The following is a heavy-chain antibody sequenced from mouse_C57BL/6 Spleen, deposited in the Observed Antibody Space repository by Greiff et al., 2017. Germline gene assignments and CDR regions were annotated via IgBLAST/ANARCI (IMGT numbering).Heavy chain of an antibody. J-gene: IGHJ3*01. CDR3: ARHEAGSRPFAY. Sequence: EVKVVESGGDLVKPGGSLKLSCAASGFTFSSYGMSWVRQTPDKRLEWVATISSGGSYTYYPDSVKGRFTSSRDNAKNTLYLQMSSLKSEDTAMYYCARHEAGSRPFAYWGQGTLVTVSA. D-gene: IGHD1-1*01. CDR1: GFTFSSYG. CDR2: ISSGGSYT. V-gene: IGHV5-6*01.